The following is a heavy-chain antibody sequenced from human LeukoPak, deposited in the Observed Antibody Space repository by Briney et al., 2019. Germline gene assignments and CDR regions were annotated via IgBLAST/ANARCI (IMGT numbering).Heavy chain of an antibody. CDR1: GFTFSNYG. CDR2: ISYDGNTK. V-gene: IGHV3-30*18. J-gene: IGHJ4*02. Sequence: PGGSPRLSCAASGFTFSNYGMHWVRQAPGKGLEWVAVISYDGNTKYYADSVKGRLTFSRDNSRNTLYLQMNSLRAEDTAIFYCAKEGSSGFIHSWGQGTLVTVSS. D-gene: IGHD6-19*01. CDR3: AKEGSSGFIHS.